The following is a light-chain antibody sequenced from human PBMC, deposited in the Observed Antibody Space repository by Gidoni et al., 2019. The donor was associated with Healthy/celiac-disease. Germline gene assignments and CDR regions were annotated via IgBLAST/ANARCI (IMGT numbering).Light chain of an antibody. J-gene: IGKJ3*01. CDR3: LQDYNYPFT. CDR1: QGIRND. V-gene: IGKV1-6*01. CDR2: AAS. Sequence: AIQMNQSPSSLSASVGDRLPITCRASQGIRNDLGWYQQKPGKAPKRLIYAASSLQSGVPSTFSGSVSGTDFTLTISSLQPEDFATYYCLQDYNYPFTFGPGTKVDIK.